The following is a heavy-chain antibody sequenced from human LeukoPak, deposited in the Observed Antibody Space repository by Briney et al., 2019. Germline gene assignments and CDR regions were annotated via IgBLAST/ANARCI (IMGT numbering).Heavy chain of an antibody. CDR2: ISSGSSDI. V-gene: IGHV3-48*01. CDR1: GFTFSTYS. J-gene: IGHJ4*02. CDR3: ARRAVAGNGNFDY. Sequence: GGSLRLSCAASGFTFSTYSMNWVRQAPGKGLEWVSYISSGSSDIYYADSVKGRFTISRDNAKNSLYLQMNSLRVEDTAVYYCARRAVAGNGNFDYWGQGTLVTVSS. D-gene: IGHD6-19*01.